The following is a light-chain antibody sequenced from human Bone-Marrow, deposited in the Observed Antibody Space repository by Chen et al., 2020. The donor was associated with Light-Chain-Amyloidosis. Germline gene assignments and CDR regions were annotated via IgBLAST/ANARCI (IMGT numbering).Light chain of an antibody. V-gene: IGLV2-14*03. Sequence: QSALTQPASVSGSPAQSITISCAGTDSDVGGYHFVSWYQQHPGKAPKLVSHDVSNRPSGISNHVSGSKSGNTASLSISGLQAVDEADYYCSSYSSSTPYVFGAGTTVTVL. CDR3: SSYSSSTPYV. CDR1: DSDVGGYHF. J-gene: IGLJ1*01. CDR2: DVS.